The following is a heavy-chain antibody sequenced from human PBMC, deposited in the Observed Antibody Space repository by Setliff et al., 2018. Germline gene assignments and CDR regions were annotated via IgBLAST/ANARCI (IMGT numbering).Heavy chain of an antibody. CDR3: AGGRGWRFDD. J-gene: IGHJ4*02. CDR2: IYPGDSDT. V-gene: IGHV5-51*01. CDR1: GYSFTSYW. D-gene: IGHD6-19*01. Sequence: PGESLKISCKGSGYSFTSYWIGWVRQMPGKGLEWMGIIYPGDSDTRYSPSFQGQVTISADKSISTAYLQMNSLRGEDTAVYYCAGGRGWRFDDWGQGTLVTVSS.